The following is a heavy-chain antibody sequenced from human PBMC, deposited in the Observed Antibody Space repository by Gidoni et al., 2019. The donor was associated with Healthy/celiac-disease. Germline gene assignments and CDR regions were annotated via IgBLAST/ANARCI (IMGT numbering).Heavy chain of an antibody. CDR2: IYYSGST. CDR1: GGSISSYY. V-gene: IGHV4-59*01. Sequence: QVQLQESGPGLVQPSETLSLTCTVSGGSISSYYWSWIRQPPGKGLEWIGYIYYSGSTNYNPSLKSRVTISVDTSKNQFSLKLSSVTAADTAVYYCARDRRGYSDGMDVWGQGTTVTVSS. J-gene: IGHJ6*02. D-gene: IGHD5-18*01. CDR3: ARDRRGYSDGMDV.